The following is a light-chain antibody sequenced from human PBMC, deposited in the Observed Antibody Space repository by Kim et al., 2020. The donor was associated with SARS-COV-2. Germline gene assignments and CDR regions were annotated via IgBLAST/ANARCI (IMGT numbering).Light chain of an antibody. J-gene: IGKJ4*01. CDR3: QQSFDPAVT. V-gene: IGKV1-39*01. CDR1: QHISSY. Sequence: ASVGDSVTITCRASQHISSYLNWYQHKPGKAPKLLIYATSSLQGGVPSRFSGSGSGTDFILTISSLQPEDFATYFCQQSFDPAVTFGGGTKVDIK. CDR2: ATS.